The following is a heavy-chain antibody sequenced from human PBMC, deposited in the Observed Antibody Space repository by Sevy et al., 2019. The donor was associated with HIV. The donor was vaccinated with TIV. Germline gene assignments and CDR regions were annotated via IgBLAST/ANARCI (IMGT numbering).Heavy chain of an antibody. V-gene: IGHV4-61*02. J-gene: IGHJ2*01. D-gene: IGHD6-13*01. Sequence: SETLSLTCTVSGGSISSGSYYWSWIRQPAGKGLEWIGRIYTSGSTNYNPSLKSRVTISVDTSKNQFSLKLSSVTAADTAVYYCARGVAAAGSPYWYFDLWGRGTLVTVSS. CDR2: IYTSGST. CDR3: ARGVAAAGSPYWYFDL. CDR1: GGSISSGSYY.